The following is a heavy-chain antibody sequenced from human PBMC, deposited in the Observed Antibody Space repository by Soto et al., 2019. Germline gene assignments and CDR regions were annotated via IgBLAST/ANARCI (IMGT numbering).Heavy chain of an antibody. Sequence: SVKGSCKASGGTFSSYAISWVRQAPGQGLEWMGGIIPIFGTANYAQKFQGRVTITADESTSTAYMELSSLRSEDTAVYYCARSVCGGSCYSDWFDPWGRGTLVTVSS. J-gene: IGHJ5*02. CDR2: IIPIFGTA. D-gene: IGHD2-15*01. CDR3: ARSVCGGSCYSDWFDP. V-gene: IGHV1-69*13. CDR1: GGTFSSYA.